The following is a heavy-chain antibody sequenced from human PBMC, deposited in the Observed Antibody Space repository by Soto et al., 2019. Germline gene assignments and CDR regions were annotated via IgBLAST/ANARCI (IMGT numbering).Heavy chain of an antibody. J-gene: IGHJ6*02. CDR3: ARDEEKELVYYYYYGMDV. V-gene: IGHV3-30-3*01. CDR1: GFTFSSYA. CDR2: ISYDGSNK. D-gene: IGHD1-1*01. Sequence: GGSLRLSCAASGFTFSSYAMHWVRQAPGKGLEWVAVISYDGSNKYYADSVKGRFTISRDNSKNTLYLQMNSLRAEDTAVYYCARDEEKELVYYYYYGMDVWGQGTTVTVSS.